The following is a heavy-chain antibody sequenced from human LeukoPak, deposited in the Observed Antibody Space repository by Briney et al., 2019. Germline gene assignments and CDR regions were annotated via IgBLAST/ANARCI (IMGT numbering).Heavy chain of an antibody. Sequence: ASVTVSCKASGYTYTSYDINWVRQATGQGLEWMGWILPNGGDTIYAQEFQGRAIMTTDTSITTAYMELTSLRSDDTAVYFCVTYYGLGPVWGQGTLVTVS. D-gene: IGHD3-10*01. CDR1: GYTYTSYD. J-gene: IGHJ4*02. CDR2: ILPNGGDT. V-gene: IGHV1-8*01. CDR3: VTYYGLGPV.